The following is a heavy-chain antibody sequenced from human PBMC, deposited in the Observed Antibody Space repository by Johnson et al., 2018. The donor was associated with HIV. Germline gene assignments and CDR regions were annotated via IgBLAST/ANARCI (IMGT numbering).Heavy chain of an antibody. CDR3: ERERSLVRGVMPGAFDI. CDR1: GFTFDDYG. D-gene: IGHD3-10*01. Sequence: MQLVESGGGVVRPGGSLRLSCAPSGFTFDDYGMSWVRQAPGKGLEWVSGINWNGGNTSYADSVKGRFTISRDNAKNSLYLQMNSLSAEDTALYYCERERSLVRGVMPGAFDIWGQGTMVTVSS. V-gene: IGHV3-20*04. CDR2: INWNGGNT. J-gene: IGHJ3*02.